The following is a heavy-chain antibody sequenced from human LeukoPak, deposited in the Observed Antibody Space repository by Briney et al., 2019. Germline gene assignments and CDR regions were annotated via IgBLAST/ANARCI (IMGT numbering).Heavy chain of an antibody. V-gene: IGHV4-39*07. Sequence: PSETLSLTCTVSGGSISSSSYYWGWIRQPPGKGLEWIGSVYHSGSTYYNPSLKSRVTISVDTSKNQFSLKLNSVTAADTAVYYCAREDYDSSGYYRPYWGQGTLVTVAS. D-gene: IGHD3-22*01. CDR3: AREDYDSSGYYRPY. CDR1: GGSISSSSYY. CDR2: VYHSGST. J-gene: IGHJ4*02.